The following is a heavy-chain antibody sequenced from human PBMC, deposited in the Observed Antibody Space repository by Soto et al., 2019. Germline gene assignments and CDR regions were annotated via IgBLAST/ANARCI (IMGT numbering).Heavy chain of an antibody. Sequence: QVQLVQSGAEVKKPGSSVKVSCKASGYSFSSYAISWVRQAPGQGLEWMGGFNPIVGTADTPQKFQGRVTITANDLTTTAYMELGSLRSEDTADYYCASDRAAMTTIDYFYGLDVGGEGTTVIVSS. V-gene: IGHV1-69*12. CDR3: ASDRAAMTTIDYFYGLDV. CDR1: GYSFSSYA. J-gene: IGHJ6*04. D-gene: IGHD4-4*01. CDR2: FNPIVGTA.